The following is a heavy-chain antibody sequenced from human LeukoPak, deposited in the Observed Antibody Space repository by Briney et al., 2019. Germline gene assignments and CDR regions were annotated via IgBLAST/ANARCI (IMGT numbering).Heavy chain of an antibody. J-gene: IGHJ6*03. CDR1: GGSISSSSYY. CDR2: IYYSGST. CDR3: ARLIWFGAIYYMDV. D-gene: IGHD3-10*01. Sequence: SETLSLTCTVSGGSISSSSYYWGWIRQPPGKGLEWIGSIYYSGSTYYNPSLKSRVTISVDTSKNQFSLKLSSVTAADTAVYYCARLIWFGAIYYMDVWGKGTTVTVSS. V-gene: IGHV4-39*07.